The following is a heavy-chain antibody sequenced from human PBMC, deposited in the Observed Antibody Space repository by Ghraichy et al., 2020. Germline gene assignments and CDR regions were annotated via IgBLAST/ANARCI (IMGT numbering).Heavy chain of an antibody. V-gene: IGHV4-39*01. Sequence: SQTLSLTCTVSGGSISSSSYYWGWIHQPPGKGLEWIGSIYYSGSTYYNPSLKSRVTISVDTSKNQFSLKLSSVTAADTAVYYCASQRYNWNDGFDYWGQGTLVTVSS. CDR1: GGSISSSSYY. J-gene: IGHJ4*02. D-gene: IGHD1-1*01. CDR3: ASQRYNWNDGFDY. CDR2: IYYSGST.